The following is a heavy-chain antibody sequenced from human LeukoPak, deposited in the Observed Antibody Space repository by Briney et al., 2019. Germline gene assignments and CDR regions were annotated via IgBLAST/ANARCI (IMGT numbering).Heavy chain of an antibody. J-gene: IGHJ4*02. CDR3: ASLGITALDY. D-gene: IGHD3-16*01. CDR2: IYHSGST. Sequence: PSETLSLTCAVSGYSISSGYYWGWIRQPPGKGLEWIGSIYHSGSTYYNPSLKSRVTISVDTSKSQFSLKLSSVTAADTAVYYCASLGITALDYWGQGTLVTVSS. V-gene: IGHV4-38-2*01. CDR1: GYSISSGYY.